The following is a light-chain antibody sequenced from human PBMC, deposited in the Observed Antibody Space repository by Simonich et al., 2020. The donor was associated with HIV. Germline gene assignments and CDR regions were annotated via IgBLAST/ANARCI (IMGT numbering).Light chain of an antibody. CDR1: QSVSSN. J-gene: IGKJ2*01. CDR3: QQYYTTPYT. V-gene: IGKV3-15*01. CDR2: GAS. Sequence: EIVMTQSPATLSVSPGERATLSCRASQSVSSNLDWYQQKPGQAPRLLFYGASTRATGIPARFSGSGSGTEFTLTISSLQAEDMAVYYCQQYYTTPYTFGQGTKLEIK.